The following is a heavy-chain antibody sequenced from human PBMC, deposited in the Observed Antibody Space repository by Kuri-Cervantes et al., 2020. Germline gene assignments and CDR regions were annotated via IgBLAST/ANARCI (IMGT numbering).Heavy chain of an antibody. CDR3: ARGRSYYYDSSGYSDY. D-gene: IGHD3-22*01. J-gene: IGHJ4*02. CDR2: ISWNSGSI. CDR1: GFTFDDYA. V-gene: IGHV3-9*01. Sequence: SLKISCAASGFTFDDYAMHWVRQAPGKGLEWVSGISWNSGSIGYADSVKGRFTISRDNAKNTLYLQMNSLRAEDTAVYYCARGRSYYYDSSGYSDYWGQGTLVTVSS.